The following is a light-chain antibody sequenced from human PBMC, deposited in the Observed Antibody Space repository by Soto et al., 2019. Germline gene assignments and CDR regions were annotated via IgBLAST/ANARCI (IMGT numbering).Light chain of an antibody. CDR3: QQYDRSPRT. J-gene: IGKJ1*01. CDR2: GAS. Sequence: EIVLTQSPGTLSLSPGERATLSCRASQTFTTSSLAWYQQKPGQAPRLLISGASNRATGIPDRFSGSGSGTDFTLTISRLVPEDFAVYYCQQYDRSPRTFGQGTKVEIK. CDR1: QTFTTSS. V-gene: IGKV3-20*01.